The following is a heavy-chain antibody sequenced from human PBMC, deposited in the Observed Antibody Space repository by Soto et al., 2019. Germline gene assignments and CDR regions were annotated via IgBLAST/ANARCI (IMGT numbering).Heavy chain of an antibody. V-gene: IGHV4-59*01. CDR3: ATGRVYFGAEY. CDR1: GGSITSYY. CDR2: IYYNGNI. Sequence: QVQLQESGPGLVKPLETLSLTCTVPGGSITSYYWSWVRQPPGKGLEWIGYIYYNGNINYNPSLTNRLIISLDTSKIQFSLRLSSVTAAVTAVYYFATGRVYFGAEYWGQGTLVTVSS. J-gene: IGHJ4*02. D-gene: IGHD2-21*01.